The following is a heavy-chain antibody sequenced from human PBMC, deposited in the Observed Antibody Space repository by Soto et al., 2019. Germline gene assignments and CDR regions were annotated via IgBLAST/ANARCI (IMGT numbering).Heavy chain of an antibody. D-gene: IGHD5-18*01. J-gene: IGHJ6*02. CDR1: VGSIGSSSDY. V-gene: IGHV4-39*01. Sequence: PSDSLSLTCTVSVGSIGSSSDYWGWIGQPPGKGLEWIGSIYYSGSTYYNPSLKSRVTISVDTSKNQFSLKLSSVTAADTAVYYCAGYSYGFHYYAGMSVWGQGTTVTVS. CDR3: AGYSYGFHYYAGMSV. CDR2: IYYSGST.